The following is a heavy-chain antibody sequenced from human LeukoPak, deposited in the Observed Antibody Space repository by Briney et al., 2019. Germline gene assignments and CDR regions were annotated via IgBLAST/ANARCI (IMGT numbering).Heavy chain of an antibody. J-gene: IGHJ4*02. V-gene: IGHV3-23*01. Sequence: GGTLRLSCAASGFTFSSYGMSWVRQAPGKGLEWVSAISGSGGSTYYADSVKGRFTISRDNSKNTLYLQMNSLRAEDTAVYYCAKANRRGYSYGFVGLPDYWGQGTLVTVSS. CDR3: AKANRRGYSYGFVGLPDY. CDR1: GFTFSSYG. D-gene: IGHD5-18*01. CDR2: ISGSGGST.